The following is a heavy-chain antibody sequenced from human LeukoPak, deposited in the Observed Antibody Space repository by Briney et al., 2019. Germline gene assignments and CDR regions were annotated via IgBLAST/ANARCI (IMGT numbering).Heavy chain of an antibody. CDR1: GGSISNYY. CDR2: IYYSGST. V-gene: IGHV4-59*01. Sequence: SETLSLTCTVSGGSISNYYWSWIRQPPGKGLEWIGYIYYSGSTSYNPSLKSRITISVDTIKNQFSLKLSSVTAADTAVYYCARDTGVVVGYFQHWGQGTLVAVSS. D-gene: IGHD2-15*01. J-gene: IGHJ1*01. CDR3: ARDTGVVVGYFQH.